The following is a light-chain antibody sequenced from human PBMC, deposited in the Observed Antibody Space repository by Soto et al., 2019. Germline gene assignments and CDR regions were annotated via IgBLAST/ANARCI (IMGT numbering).Light chain of an antibody. J-gene: IGKJ4*01. V-gene: IGKV1-39*01. CDR3: QQSFSFPAT. CDR1: QSISDS. Sequence: DIQMTQSPSSLSASVGDRVTITCRASQSISDSLNWYQHKPGTAPKLLIYAASSLQSGVRSRFSGGGSGTDFTLTISSLQPEDFVTYFCQQSFSFPATFGGGTKVEIK. CDR2: AAS.